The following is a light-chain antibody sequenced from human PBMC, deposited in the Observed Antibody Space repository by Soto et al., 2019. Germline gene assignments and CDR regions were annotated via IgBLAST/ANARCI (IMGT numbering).Light chain of an antibody. CDR2: DVS. CDR1: SSDVGGYNY. J-gene: IGLJ1*01. CDR3: SSYTSSSTLYV. V-gene: IGLV2-14*01. Sequence: QCALPQPASVSGSPGQAITISCTGTSSDVGGYNYVSWYQQRPGKAPKLMIYDVSNRPSGVSNRFSVSKSGNTASLTISGLQAEDDADYYCSSYTSSSTLYVFGTGTKLTVL.